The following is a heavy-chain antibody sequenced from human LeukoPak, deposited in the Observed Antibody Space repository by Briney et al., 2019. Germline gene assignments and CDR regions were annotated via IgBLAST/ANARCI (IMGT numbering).Heavy chain of an antibody. CDR3: ARDQGVRGVTHYYYGMDV. CDR1: GFTFSSYA. Sequence: PGRSLRLSCAASGFTFSSYAMHWVRQAPGKGLEWVAVISYDGSNKYYADSVKGRFTISRDNSKNTLYLQMNSLRAEDTAVYYCARDQGVRGVTHYYYGMDVWGQGTTVTVSS. CDR2: ISYDGSNK. V-gene: IGHV3-30*04. J-gene: IGHJ6*02. D-gene: IGHD3-10*01.